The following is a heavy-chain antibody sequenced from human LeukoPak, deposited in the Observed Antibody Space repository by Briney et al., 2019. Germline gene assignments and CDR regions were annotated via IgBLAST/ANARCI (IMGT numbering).Heavy chain of an antibody. V-gene: IGHV3-74*01. J-gene: IGHJ5*02. CDR3: ARGYSSRRFDP. CDR1: GFTFSSYW. Sequence: GGSLRLSCAASGFTFSSYWMHWVRQAPGKGLVWVSRINSDGSSTSYADSVKGRFTISRDNAKNTLYLQVNSLRAEDTAVYYCARGYSSRRFDPWGQGTLVTVSS. D-gene: IGHD6-13*01. CDR2: INSDGSST.